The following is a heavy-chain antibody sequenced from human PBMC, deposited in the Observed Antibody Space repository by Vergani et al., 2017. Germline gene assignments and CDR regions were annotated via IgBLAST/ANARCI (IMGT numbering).Heavy chain of an antibody. Sequence: DVDLVESGGGFVQPGGSRRLSCAASGFSFRTFSMFWVRQPPGKGLAWVSKISPDGRTTEYADSVRGRFTISRDNANSMLYLQMNSLRDDDTAVYYCARGRMRQQLVLTPEWGQGTLVTVSS. CDR2: ISPDGRTT. V-gene: IGHV3-74*03. D-gene: IGHD6-13*01. CDR3: ARGRMRQQLVLTPE. CDR1: GFSFRTFS. J-gene: IGHJ4*02.